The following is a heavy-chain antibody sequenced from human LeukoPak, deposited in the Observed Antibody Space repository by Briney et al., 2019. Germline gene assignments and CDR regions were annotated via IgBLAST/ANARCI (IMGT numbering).Heavy chain of an antibody. D-gene: IGHD5-24*01. Sequence: GGSLRLSCAASGFTFSSYSMNWVRQAPGKGLEWVSSISSSSSYIYYADSVKGRFTISRDNAKNSLYLQMNSLRAEDTAVYYCAGNRDAYFLNAFDIWGQGTMVTVSS. V-gene: IGHV3-21*04. CDR3: AGNRDAYFLNAFDI. J-gene: IGHJ3*02. CDR1: GFTFSSYS. CDR2: ISSSSSYI.